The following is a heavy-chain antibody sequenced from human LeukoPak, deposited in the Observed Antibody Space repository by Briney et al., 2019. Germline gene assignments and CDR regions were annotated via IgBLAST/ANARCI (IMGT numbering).Heavy chain of an antibody. CDR3: ARVSPGAGDPGYFDY. CDR1: GYTFTSYY. J-gene: IGHJ4*02. D-gene: IGHD7-27*01. V-gene: IGHV1-46*01. Sequence: ASVKVSCKASGYTFTSYYMHWVLQAPGQGLEWMGIINPSGGSTSYAQKFQGRVTMTRDTSTSTVYMELSSLRSEDTAVYYCARVSPGAGDPGYFDYWGQGTLVTVSS. CDR2: INPSGGST.